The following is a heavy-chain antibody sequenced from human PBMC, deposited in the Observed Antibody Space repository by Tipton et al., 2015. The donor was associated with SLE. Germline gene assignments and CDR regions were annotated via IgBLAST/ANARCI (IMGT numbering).Heavy chain of an antibody. D-gene: IGHD6-13*01. CDR2: VYYLGAT. CDR3: ARLAHYSSNWYLGV. V-gene: IGHV4-59*08. Sequence: TLSLTCTVSGGSINLYYWSWIRQSPGKGLEYIGHVYYLGATNYSPSFESRVAMSVDTSKNQFSLRLRSVTAADTAVYYCARLAHYSSNWYLGVWGQGSLVTVSS. J-gene: IGHJ4*02. CDR1: GGSINLYY.